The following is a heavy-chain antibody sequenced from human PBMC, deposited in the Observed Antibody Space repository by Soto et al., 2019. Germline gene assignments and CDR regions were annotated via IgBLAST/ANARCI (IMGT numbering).Heavy chain of an antibody. J-gene: IGHJ5*02. CDR1: GGSISSGGYY. CDR3: ARESDSYDILTGTQNNWFNP. D-gene: IGHD3-9*01. V-gene: IGHV4-31*03. Sequence: QVQLQESGPGLVKPSQTLSLTCTVSGGSISSGGYYWSWIRQHPGKGLEWIGYIYYSGSTYYNPSLKSRVTISVDTSKNQFSLKLSSVTAADTAVYYCARESDSYDILTGTQNNWFNPWGQGTLVTVSS. CDR2: IYYSGST.